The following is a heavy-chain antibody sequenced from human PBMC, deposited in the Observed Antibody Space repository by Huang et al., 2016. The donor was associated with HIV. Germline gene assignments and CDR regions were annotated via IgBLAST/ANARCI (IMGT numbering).Heavy chain of an antibody. V-gene: IGHV3-21*01. Sequence: EVQLVESGGGLVKPGGSLRLSCAASGFIFSNYSMNWVRQAPGKGLEWLSSIRSSSSDTDYADSGKGRFTISRDNARNSLYLQMNSLRAEDTAVYYCARVFDLWGRGTLVTVSS. J-gene: IGHJ2*01. CDR3: ARVFDL. CDR1: GFIFSNYS. CDR2: IRSSSSDT.